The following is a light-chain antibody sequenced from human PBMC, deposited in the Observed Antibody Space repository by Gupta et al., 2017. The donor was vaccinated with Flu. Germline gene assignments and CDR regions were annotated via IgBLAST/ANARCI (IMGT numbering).Light chain of an antibody. V-gene: IGKV2-28*01. Sequence: DIVMTQSTLYLPVTPGQRASISCRSSQSLLHSHGYNYLDWYLQKPLQSPQLLIYVVSNRASGVPDRFSGSGSGTDFTLKISRVEAEDVGVYYCKQARQCSYTFGQGTKLEIK. CDR1: QSLLHSHGYNY. CDR3: KQARQCSYT. CDR2: VVS. J-gene: IGKJ2*01.